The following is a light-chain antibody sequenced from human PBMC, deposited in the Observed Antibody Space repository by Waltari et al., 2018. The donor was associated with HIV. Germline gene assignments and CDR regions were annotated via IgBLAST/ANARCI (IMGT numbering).Light chain of an antibody. V-gene: IGLV1-47*01. CDR3: AAWDDSLSGWV. Sequence: QSALTQPPSTSWTPGQTVTIPCSGSSSNIGDNYVSWYQQLPGTAPKLLIYRNSQRPSGVRDRFSGSKSGTSASLAINDLRSEDEAEYHCAAWDDSLSGWVFGGGTNLTVL. CDR2: RNS. J-gene: IGLJ3*02. CDR1: SSNIGDNY.